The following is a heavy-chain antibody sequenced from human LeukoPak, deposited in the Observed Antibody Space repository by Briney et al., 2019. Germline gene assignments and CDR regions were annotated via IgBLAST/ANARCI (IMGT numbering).Heavy chain of an antibody. CDR3: ARDSGAGPLDY. V-gene: IGHV3-33*01. J-gene: IGHJ4*02. CDR2: IWYDGSNK. CDR1: GFTFSSYG. Sequence: PGGSLRLSCAASGFTFSSYGMHWVRQAPGKGLEWVAVIWYDGSNKYYGDSVKGRFTISRDNSKNTLYLQMNSLRAEDTAVYYCARDSGAGPLDYWGQGTMVTVSS. D-gene: IGHD6-19*01.